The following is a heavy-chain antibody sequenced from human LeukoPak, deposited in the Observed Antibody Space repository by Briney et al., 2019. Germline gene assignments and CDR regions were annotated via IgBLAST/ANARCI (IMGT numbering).Heavy chain of an antibody. CDR2: ISGSGGST. J-gene: IGHJ4*02. CDR1: GFTFSSYA. V-gene: IGHV3-23*01. Sequence: PGRSLRLSCAASGFTFSSYAMSWVRQAPGKGLEWVSAISGSGGSTYYADSVKGRFTISRDNSKNTLYLQMNSLRAEDTAVYYCAKDRVVVPAAMAHWGQGTLVTVSS. D-gene: IGHD2-2*01. CDR3: AKDRVVVPAAMAH.